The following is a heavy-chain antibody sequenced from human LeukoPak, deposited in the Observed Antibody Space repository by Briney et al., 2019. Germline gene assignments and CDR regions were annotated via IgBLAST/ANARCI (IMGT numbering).Heavy chain of an antibody. Sequence: SETLSLTCTVSGGSISSYYWSWLRQPPGKGLEWIGYIYYSGSTNYNPSLKSRVTISVDTSKNQFSLKLSSVTAADTAVYYCARGELLYYYYYYMDVWGKGTTVTVSS. CDR1: GGSISSYY. D-gene: IGHD1-26*01. CDR2: IYYSGST. V-gene: IGHV4-59*01. CDR3: ARGELLYYYYYYMDV. J-gene: IGHJ6*03.